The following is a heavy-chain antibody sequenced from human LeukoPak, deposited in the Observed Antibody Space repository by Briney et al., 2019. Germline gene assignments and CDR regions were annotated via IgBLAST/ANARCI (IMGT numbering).Heavy chain of an antibody. CDR3: AKGTSYNWNDGWFDP. D-gene: IGHD1-20*01. CDR2: IISSGGVT. CDR1: GFAFSSYA. V-gene: IGHV3-23*01. Sequence: GGSLRLSCAASGFAFSSYAMSWVRQAPGKGLEWVSSIISSGGVTYYADSVKGRFTISRDNAKNSLYLQMNSLRAEDTAVYYCAKGTSYNWNDGWFDPWGNGILVTVSS. J-gene: IGHJ5*02.